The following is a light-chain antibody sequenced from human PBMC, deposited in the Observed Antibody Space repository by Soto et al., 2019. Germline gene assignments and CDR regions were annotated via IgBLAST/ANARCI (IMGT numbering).Light chain of an antibody. CDR1: QSVSSNY. J-gene: IGKJ1*01. CDR2: GAS. CDR3: QQYSSSPPT. V-gene: IGKV3-20*01. Sequence: EIVLTQSPGTLSLSPGERATLSCRASQSVSSNYLAWYQRKPGQAPRLLIHGASSRAIGIPDRFSGSGSGTDFTLTISRLEPEDFAVYHCQQYSSSPPTFGQGTKVEIK.